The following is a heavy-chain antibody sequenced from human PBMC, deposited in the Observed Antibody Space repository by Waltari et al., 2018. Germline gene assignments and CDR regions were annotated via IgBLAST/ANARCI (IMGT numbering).Heavy chain of an antibody. J-gene: IGHJ3*02. Sequence: QVRLVEAGGGVVQPGGSLRLSCAASGFTFGSFGMHWVRRCRGKGLGCLAVIRYDGSNKYYADSVKGRFTISRDNSKNSLYLEMNRLRAEDTAVYYCAIVCQYPEAFDTWGQGTMAT. CDR1: GFTFGSFG. V-gene: IGHV3-30*02. CDR3: AIVCQYPEAFDT. D-gene: IGHD2-2*01. CDR2: IRYDGSNK.